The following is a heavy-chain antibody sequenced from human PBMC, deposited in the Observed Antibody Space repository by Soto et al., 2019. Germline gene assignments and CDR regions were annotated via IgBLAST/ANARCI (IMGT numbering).Heavy chain of an antibody. CDR1: GYTFSNYW. CDR3: ATSPATGTSRYFDP. D-gene: IGHD1-7*01. V-gene: IGHV5-51*01. J-gene: IGHJ4*02. Sequence: PGESLKISCKVSGYTFSNYWIGWMRQMPGKGLEWMGIIYPGDSDTRYNPSFRGQVTISADKSISTAYLQWSGLKASDTAMYYCATSPATGTSRYFDPWGQGTLVTVSS. CDR2: IYPGDSDT.